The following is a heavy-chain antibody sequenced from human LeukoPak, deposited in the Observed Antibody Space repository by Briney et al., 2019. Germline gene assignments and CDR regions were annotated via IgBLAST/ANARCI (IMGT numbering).Heavy chain of an antibody. CDR3: ATLGPSAASNY. CDR1: GYSISSSNW. Sequence: SDTLSLTCAVSGYSISSSNWWGWIRQSPGKGLEWIGYIYYSGSTYYNPSLKSRVTMSVDTSKNQFSLKLSSVTAVDTAVYYCATLGPSAASNYWGQGTLVTVSS. CDR2: IYYSGST. D-gene: IGHD6-13*01. V-gene: IGHV4-28*01. J-gene: IGHJ4*02.